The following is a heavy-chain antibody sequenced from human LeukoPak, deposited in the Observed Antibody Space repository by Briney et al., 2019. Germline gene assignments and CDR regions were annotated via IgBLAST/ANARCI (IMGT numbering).Heavy chain of an antibody. J-gene: IGHJ4*02. Sequence: GGSLRLSCAASGYTFSTYWMHWIRQGPGKGLEWVSSISSSSSYIYYADSVKGRFTISRDNAKNSLYLQMNSLRAEDTAVYYCARLAVAEDDYWGQGTLVTVSS. CDR2: ISSSSSYI. CDR3: ARLAVAEDDY. V-gene: IGHV3-21*01. CDR1: GYTFSTYW. D-gene: IGHD2-15*01.